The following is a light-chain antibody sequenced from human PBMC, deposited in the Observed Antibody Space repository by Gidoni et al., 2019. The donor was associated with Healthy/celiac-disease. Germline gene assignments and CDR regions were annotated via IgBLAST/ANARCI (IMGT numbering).Light chain of an antibody. CDR3: QQSYSRT. Sequence: IQMTQSTSSLSASVGDRVTIPCRESQSISSYLIWYQQKPGKAPKHLIYAASSLQSGVPSRCSGSGYWTDFISTISSLQPEDFATFYSQQSYSRTFGQGTKVEIK. CDR2: AAS. V-gene: IGKV1-39*01. J-gene: IGKJ1*01. CDR1: QSISSY.